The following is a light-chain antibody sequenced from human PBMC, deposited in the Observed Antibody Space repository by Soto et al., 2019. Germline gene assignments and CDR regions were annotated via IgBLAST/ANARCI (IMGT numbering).Light chain of an antibody. V-gene: IGLV2-14*01. CDR3: ASSTTNNIVV. CDR2: EVN. J-gene: IGLJ2*01. Sequence: QSALTQPASVSGSPGQSITISCTGSTGDFGSFKFVSCYQCHPGKAPKLVIYEVNNRPSGVSDRFSGSKSANTASLTISGLQTADEADYYCASSTTNNIVVFGGGTKLTVL. CDR1: TGDFGSFKF.